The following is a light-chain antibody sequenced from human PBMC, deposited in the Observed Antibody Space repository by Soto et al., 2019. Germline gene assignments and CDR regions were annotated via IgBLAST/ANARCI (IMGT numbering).Light chain of an antibody. CDR3: QQYHYSPMNT. V-gene: IGKV3-20*01. J-gene: IGKJ2*01. CDR1: QSVRSTF. Sequence: VLPQSPDTLSLSPGDRATLSCRASQSVRSTFLAWYQQKPGQAPMLLIYGASNRAAGIPERFSGSASGTEFTLTISRLEPDDSAVYYCQQYHYSPMNTFGQGTKLQIK. CDR2: GAS.